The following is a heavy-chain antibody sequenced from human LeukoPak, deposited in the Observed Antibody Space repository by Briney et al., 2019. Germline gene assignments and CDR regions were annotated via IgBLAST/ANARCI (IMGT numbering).Heavy chain of an antibody. D-gene: IGHD2-2*01. J-gene: IGHJ6*03. Sequence: SETLSLSCTVSGGSVSSHFWSWIRHPPGKGLEWIGYIYNSGITNYNPSLKSRVTMSVDTSKNQFSLMLRSVTAADTAVYYCARDHLPARAPGYYMDVWGKGTTVPVSS. CDR2: IYNSGIT. V-gene: IGHV4-59*02. CDR1: GGSVSSHF. CDR3: ARDHLPARAPGYYMDV.